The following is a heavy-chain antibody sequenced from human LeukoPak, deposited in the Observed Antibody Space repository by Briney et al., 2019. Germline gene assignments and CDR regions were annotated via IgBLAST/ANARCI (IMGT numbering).Heavy chain of an antibody. D-gene: IGHD6-19*01. CDR1: GFSFSSYD. CDR3: ARDEQQWVVKWFFDL. V-gene: IGHV3-48*03. J-gene: IGHJ2*01. Sequence: GGSLRLSCAASGFSFSSYDMNWVRQAPGKGLEWLSYISISGSTIYCADSVKGRFTISRDNAKNSLYLQMNSLRAEDTAVYYCARDEQQWVVKWFFDLWGRGTPVTVSS. CDR2: ISISGSTI.